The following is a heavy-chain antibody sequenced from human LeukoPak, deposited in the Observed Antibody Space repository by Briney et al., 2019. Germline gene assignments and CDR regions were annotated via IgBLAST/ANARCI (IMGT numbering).Heavy chain of an antibody. J-gene: IGHJ6*03. CDR2: INSSSSYI. CDR1: GFTFSSYS. Sequence: GGSLRLSCASSGFTFSSYSMNWVRQAPGKGLDWVSSINSSSSYIYYADSVKGRFTISSDNAKNSLYLQMNSLRAEDTAVYYCARAVNYYGSGSYPVYYYYYYMDVWGKGTTVTVSS. V-gene: IGHV3-21*01. D-gene: IGHD3-10*01. CDR3: ARAVNYYGSGSYPVYYYYYYMDV.